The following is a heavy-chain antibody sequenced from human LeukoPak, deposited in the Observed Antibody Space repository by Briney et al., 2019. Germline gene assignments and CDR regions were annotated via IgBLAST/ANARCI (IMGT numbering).Heavy chain of an antibody. CDR1: GYTFTYD. J-gene: IGHJ4*02. V-gene: IGHV1-8*01. CDR2: VNPNNGKT. CDR3: ARAPIASAVIDY. D-gene: IGHD6-13*01. Sequence: ASVKVSCKTSGYTFTYDIYWVRQAPGQGLELMGRVNPNNGKTGYCAQKFRGRLTMTRNTSISTAYMQLSSLRSDDTAVYYCARAPIASAVIDYWGQGTLVAVSS.